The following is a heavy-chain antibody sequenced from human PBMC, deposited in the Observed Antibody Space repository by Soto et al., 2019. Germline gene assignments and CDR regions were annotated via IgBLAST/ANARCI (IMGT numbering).Heavy chain of an antibody. Sequence: ASVKVSCKASGYTFTSYGISWVRQAPGQGLEWMGWISAYNGNTNYAQKLQGRVTMTTDTSTSTAYMELRSLRSDDTAVYYCARVHYDFWSGYYGVTPTQIDYWGQGTLVTVSS. CDR3: ARVHYDFWSGYYGVTPTQIDY. CDR1: GYTFTSYG. CDR2: ISAYNGNT. V-gene: IGHV1-18*01. D-gene: IGHD3-3*01. J-gene: IGHJ4*02.